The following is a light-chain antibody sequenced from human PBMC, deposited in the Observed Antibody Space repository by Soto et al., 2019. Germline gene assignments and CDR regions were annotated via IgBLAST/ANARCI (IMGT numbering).Light chain of an antibody. Sequence: IQMTQSPSILSASVGDRVTITCRASQSISTWLAWYQQKPEKAPKLLIHNASTLESGVPSRFSGSGSGTEFTLTIGSLQPDDFATYYFQQYKSYSRTFGQGTRVEV. J-gene: IGKJ1*01. CDR1: QSISTW. V-gene: IGKV1-5*01. CDR2: NAS. CDR3: QQYKSYSRT.